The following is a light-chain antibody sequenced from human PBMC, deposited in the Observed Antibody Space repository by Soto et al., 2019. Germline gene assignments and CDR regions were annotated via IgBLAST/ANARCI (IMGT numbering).Light chain of an antibody. CDR3: CSYAGSDTWV. V-gene: IGLV2-23*02. CDR1: SSDVGSYNL. Sequence: QSALTQPASVSGSPGQSITISCTGTSSDVGSYNLVSWYQQHPGKAPKVMIYEVSKRPSGVSNRFSGSKSGNTASLTISGLKAEYEADYYCCSYAGSDTWVFGGGTKLTVL. J-gene: IGLJ3*02. CDR2: EVS.